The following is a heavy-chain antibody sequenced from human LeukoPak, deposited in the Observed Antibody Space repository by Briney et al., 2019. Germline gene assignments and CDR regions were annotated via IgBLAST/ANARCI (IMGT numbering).Heavy chain of an antibody. V-gene: IGHV3-23*01. J-gene: IGHJ4*02. Sequence: GGSLRLSCAASGFTFSSYAMSWVRQAPGKGLEWVSAISGSGGSTSYADSVKGRFTISRDNSKNTLYLQMNSLTAEDTAVYYCAKDYSSNGDIAHWGQGTLVTVSS. D-gene: IGHD4-11*01. CDR3: AKDYSSNGDIAH. CDR1: GFTFSSYA. CDR2: ISGSGGST.